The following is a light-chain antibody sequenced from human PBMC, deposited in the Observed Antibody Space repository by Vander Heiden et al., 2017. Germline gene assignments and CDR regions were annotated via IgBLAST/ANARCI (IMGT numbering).Light chain of an antibody. Sequence: QSALTQPPSASGSPGQSVTISCTGRSHDVGGSNYVSWFQQHPGKAPKLMIDEVSKRASGVPDRCSGSKYGNTDSLTVSGLQAEDEADYYCSSYAGSNNPYVFGTGTKVTAL. V-gene: IGLV2-8*01. CDR3: SSYAGSNNPYV. J-gene: IGLJ1*01. CDR1: SHDVGGSNY. CDR2: EVS.